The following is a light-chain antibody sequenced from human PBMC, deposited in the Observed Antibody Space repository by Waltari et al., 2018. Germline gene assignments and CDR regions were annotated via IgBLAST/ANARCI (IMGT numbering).Light chain of an antibody. Sequence: SSELTQDPAVSVALGQTVRITCQGDSLRSYYASWYQQKPGQAPVVVIYVKNNRPSGIPDRFSGSRSGNTASLSITGAQAEDEADYYCNSRDSTGNHFYVFGTGTKVTVL. CDR3: NSRDSTGNHFYV. V-gene: IGLV3-19*01. CDR1: SLRSYY. CDR2: VKN. J-gene: IGLJ1*01.